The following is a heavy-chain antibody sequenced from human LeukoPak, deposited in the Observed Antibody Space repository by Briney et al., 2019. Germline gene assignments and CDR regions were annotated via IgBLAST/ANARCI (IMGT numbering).Heavy chain of an antibody. CDR3: AKNIAAPGRDSYLYGMDV. D-gene: IGHD6-25*01. Sequence: GGSLRLSCAASGFTFSSYAMSWVRQAPGKGLEWVSAISGSGGSTYYADSVKGRFTISRDNSKNTLYLQMNSLRADDTAVYYCAKNIAAPGRDSYLYGMDVWGQGTTVTVSS. CDR1: GFTFSSYA. V-gene: IGHV3-23*01. CDR2: ISGSGGST. J-gene: IGHJ6*02.